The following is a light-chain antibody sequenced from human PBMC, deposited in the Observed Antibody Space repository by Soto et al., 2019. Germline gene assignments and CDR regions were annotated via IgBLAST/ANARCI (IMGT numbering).Light chain of an antibody. J-gene: IGLJ2*01. CDR3: SSYTSRSVL. CDR1: SYNY. CDR2: EVT. Sequence: QSALTQPASVSGSPGQSITISCTETSYNYVSWYQQHPGKAPKLIIYEVTNRPSGISNRFSGSTSGNTASLTISGLQADDAADYYCSSYTSRSVLFGGGPKLTVL. V-gene: IGLV2-14*01.